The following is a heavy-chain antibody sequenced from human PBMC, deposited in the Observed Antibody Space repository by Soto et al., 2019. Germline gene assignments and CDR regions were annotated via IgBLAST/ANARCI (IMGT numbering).Heavy chain of an antibody. CDR1: GFTFGDYA. CDR2: ITGSGATT. CDR3: AKIVSEVVAATTFDH. J-gene: IGHJ4*02. Sequence: QLLESGGGLVPPGGSLTLSCAASGFTFGDYAMSWVRQAPGKRLEWVSGITGSGATTYYADSVKGRFTISRDNSKNTLYLQMNSLRAEDTAVFYCAKIVSEVVAATTFDHWGQGTLVTVSS. D-gene: IGHD2-15*01. V-gene: IGHV3-23*01.